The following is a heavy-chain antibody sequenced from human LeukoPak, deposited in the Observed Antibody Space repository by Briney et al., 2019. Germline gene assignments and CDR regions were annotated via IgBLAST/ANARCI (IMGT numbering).Heavy chain of an antibody. D-gene: IGHD3-3*01. Sequence: GGSLRLSCAASGFTVSSNYMSWVRQAPGKGLEWVSVIYSGGSTYYADSVKGRFTISRDNSKNTLYLQMNSLRAEDTAVYYCAGLPYYDFWSGYYTAWGQGTLVTVSS. CDR3: AGLPYYDFWSGYYTA. CDR1: GFTVSSNY. J-gene: IGHJ5*02. V-gene: IGHV3-66*02. CDR2: IYSGGST.